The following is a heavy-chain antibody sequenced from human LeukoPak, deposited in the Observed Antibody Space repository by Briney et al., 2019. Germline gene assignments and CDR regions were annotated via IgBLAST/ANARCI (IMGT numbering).Heavy chain of an antibody. Sequence: GGSLRLSCAASGFTFSSYAMSWVRQAPGKGLEWVSAISGSGGTTDYADSVKGRFTISRDNSKNTLYLQMNSLRAEDTAVYYCAKDLRGYSYGLLDDYWGQGTLVTVSS. J-gene: IGHJ4*02. V-gene: IGHV3-23*01. D-gene: IGHD5-18*01. CDR3: AKDLRGYSYGLLDDY. CDR2: ISGSGGTT. CDR1: GFTFSSYA.